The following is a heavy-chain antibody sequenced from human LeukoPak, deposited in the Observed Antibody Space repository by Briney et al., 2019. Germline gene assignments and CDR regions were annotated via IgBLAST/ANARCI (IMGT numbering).Heavy chain of an antibody. J-gene: IGHJ5*02. CDR1: GVTFTISA. CDR2: RVVGSGET. V-gene: IGHV1-58*02. D-gene: IGHD5-12*01. CDR3: AADRNSGYDSPFDP. Sequence: SVRVSFAGSGVTFTISAMRGGREARGERGERGGWRVVGSGETKYTQKVQERVTITRDISTSTAYMELSSLRSEDTAVYYCAADRNSGYDSPFDPWGQGTLVTVSS.